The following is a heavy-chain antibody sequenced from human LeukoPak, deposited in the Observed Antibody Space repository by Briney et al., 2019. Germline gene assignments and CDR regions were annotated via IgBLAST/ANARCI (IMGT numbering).Heavy chain of an antibody. CDR3: ARGSNWIWYYYGMDV. CDR2: MNPNSGNT. CDR1: GYTFTSYD. D-gene: IGHD1-20*01. V-gene: IGHV1-8*01. J-gene: IGHJ6*02. Sequence: ASVKVSCKASGYTFTSYDINWVRQATGQGLEWMGWMNPNSGNTGYAQKFQGRGTMTRNTSISTAYMELSSLRSEDTAVYYCARGSNWIWYYYGMDVWGQGTTVTVSS.